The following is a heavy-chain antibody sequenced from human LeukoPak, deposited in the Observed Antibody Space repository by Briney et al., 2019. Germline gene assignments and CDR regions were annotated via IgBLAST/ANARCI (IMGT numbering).Heavy chain of an antibody. CDR2: ISYDGSNK. CDR3: AKDSRPFGYSGYDREEDPFYYYYGMDV. CDR1: GFTFSSYW. D-gene: IGHD5-12*01. J-gene: IGHJ6*02. Sequence: PGGSLRLSCAASGFTFSSYWMSWVRQAPGKGLEWVAVISYDGSNKYYADSVKGRFTISRDNSKNTLYLQMNSLRAEDTAVYYCAKDSRPFGYSGYDREEDPFYYYYGMDVWGQGTTVTVSS. V-gene: IGHV3-30*18.